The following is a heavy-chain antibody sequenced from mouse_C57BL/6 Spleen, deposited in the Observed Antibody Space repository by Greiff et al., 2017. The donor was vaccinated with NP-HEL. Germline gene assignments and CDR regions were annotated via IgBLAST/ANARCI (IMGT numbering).Heavy chain of an antibody. J-gene: IGHJ2*01. CDR2: IDPSDSYT. V-gene: IGHV1-50*01. D-gene: IGHD1-1*01. Sequence: VQLQQPGAELVKPGASVKLSCKASGYTFTSYWMQWVKQRPGQGLEWIGEIDPSDSYTNYNQKVKGKATLTVDTSSSTAYMQLSSLTSEDSAVYYCARGITTVVATFDYWGQGTTLTVSS. CDR1: GYTFTSYW. CDR3: ARGITTVVATFDY.